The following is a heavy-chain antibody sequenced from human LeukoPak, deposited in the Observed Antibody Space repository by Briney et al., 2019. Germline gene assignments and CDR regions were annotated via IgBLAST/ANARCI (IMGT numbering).Heavy chain of an antibody. CDR2: MNPNSGNT. Sequence: SSVKVSCKASGYTFTSYDINWVRQAPGQGLEWMGWMNPNSGNTSYAQKFQGRVTITRNTSISTAYIDLSSLRSEDTAVCYCARGRPLGTPFYGDYGVWYFDLWGRGTLVTVSS. CDR3: ARGRPLGTPFYGDYGVWYFDL. V-gene: IGHV1-8*03. D-gene: IGHD4-17*01. CDR1: GYTFTSYD. J-gene: IGHJ2*01.